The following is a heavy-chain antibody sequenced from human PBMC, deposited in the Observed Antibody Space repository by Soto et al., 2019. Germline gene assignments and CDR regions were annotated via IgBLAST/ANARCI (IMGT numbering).Heavy chain of an antibody. J-gene: IGHJ4*02. CDR3: AQMITYFEFWSGFGH. CDR2: IYWDDDK. Sequence: QITLKESGPTLVTPTQTLTLTCTFSGFSRSTSGVSVGWIRQPPGKALEWLGLIYWDDDKRYSPSLKSRLTITKDTFKNQVVLTMTTMDPVATGTYFFAQMITYFEFWSGFGHWGQGDLVTVSS. V-gene: IGHV2-5*02. CDR1: GFSRSTSGVS. D-gene: IGHD3-3*01.